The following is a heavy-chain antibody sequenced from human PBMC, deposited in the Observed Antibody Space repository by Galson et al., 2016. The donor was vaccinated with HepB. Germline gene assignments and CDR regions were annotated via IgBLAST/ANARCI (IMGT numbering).Heavy chain of an antibody. J-gene: IGHJ3*02. Sequence: QSGAEVKKPGESLKISCSGSGYIFTDYWIGWVRQMPGKGLEWMGIIYPGDSDTRYSPSFQGQVTISADKSFTTAYLQWSTLKASDTAMYYCTKHAGPGSWKGPRGCDIWGQGTMVTVSS. V-gene: IGHV5-51*01. CDR3: TKHAGPGSWKGPRGCDI. D-gene: IGHD1-1*01. CDR2: IYPGDSDT. CDR1: GYIFTDYW.